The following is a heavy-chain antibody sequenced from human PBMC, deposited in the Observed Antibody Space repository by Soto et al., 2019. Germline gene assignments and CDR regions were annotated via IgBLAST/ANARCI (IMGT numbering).Heavy chain of an antibody. CDR1: GYTFTSYG. Sequence: ASVPVSCKASGYTFTSYGIIWVRKATGQGLEWMGWISAYNGNTNYAQKLQGRVTMTTDTSTSTAYMELRSLRSDDTAVYYCARGSDTTIFGVVIENYYFDYWGQGTLVTVSS. CDR3: ARGSDTTIFGVVIENYYFDY. J-gene: IGHJ4*02. CDR2: ISAYNGNT. D-gene: IGHD3-3*01. V-gene: IGHV1-18*01.